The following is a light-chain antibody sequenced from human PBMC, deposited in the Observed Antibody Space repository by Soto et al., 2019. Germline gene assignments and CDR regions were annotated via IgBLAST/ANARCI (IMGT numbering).Light chain of an antibody. Sequence: QSVVTQPPSASGTPGQRVTISCSGSSSNIGSNTVIWYQQLPGTAPKLLIYSNNKRPSGVPDRFSGSKSGTSASLAISGLHSEDEAVYDCAAWDDSMNGWVFGGGTKLTVL. J-gene: IGLJ3*02. V-gene: IGLV1-44*01. CDR1: SSNIGSNT. CDR2: SNN. CDR3: AAWDDSMNGWV.